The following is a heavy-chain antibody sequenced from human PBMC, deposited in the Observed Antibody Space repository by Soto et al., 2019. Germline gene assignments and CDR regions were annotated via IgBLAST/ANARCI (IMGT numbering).Heavy chain of an antibody. Sequence: QVQLQESGPGLVKPSETLSLTCTVSGGSVSSGSYYWSWIRQPPGKGLEWIGYIYYSGSTNNNPSLMSRVTITVDTSKNQFSLKLSSVTAADTAVYYCAIKGLEQLYGHDYWGQGTLVTVSS. CDR2: IYYSGST. V-gene: IGHV4-61*01. J-gene: IGHJ4*02. CDR1: GGSVSSGSYY. CDR3: AIKGLEQLYGHDY. D-gene: IGHD1-1*01.